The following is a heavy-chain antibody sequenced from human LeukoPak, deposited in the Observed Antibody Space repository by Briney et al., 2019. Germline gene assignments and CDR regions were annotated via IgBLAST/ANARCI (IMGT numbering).Heavy chain of an antibody. V-gene: IGHV3-11*01. D-gene: IGHD3-10*01. CDR1: GFTFSDYY. Sequence: GGSLRLSCAASGFTFSDYYMSWIRQAPGKGLEWVSYISSTDSTVNYADSVKGRFTISRDNAKNSLYLQMNSLRAEDTAVYYCARDFDGSGSHGYWGQGTLVTVSS. CDR2: ISSTDSTV. CDR3: ARDFDGSGSHGY. J-gene: IGHJ4*02.